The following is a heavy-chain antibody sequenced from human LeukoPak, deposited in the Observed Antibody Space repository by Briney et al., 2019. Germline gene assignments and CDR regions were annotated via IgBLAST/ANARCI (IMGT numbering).Heavy chain of an antibody. CDR3: AKKGGQTDTAMVNYYYYGMDV. V-gene: IGHV3-23*01. J-gene: IGHJ6*02. D-gene: IGHD5-18*01. Sequence: TGGSLRLSCAASGFTFSSYAMSLVRQAPGKGLEWVSAISGSGGSTYYADSVKGRFTISRDNSKNTLYLQMNSLRAEDTAVYYCAKKGGQTDTAMVNYYYYGMDVWGQGTTVTVSS. CDR2: ISGSGGST. CDR1: GFTFSSYA.